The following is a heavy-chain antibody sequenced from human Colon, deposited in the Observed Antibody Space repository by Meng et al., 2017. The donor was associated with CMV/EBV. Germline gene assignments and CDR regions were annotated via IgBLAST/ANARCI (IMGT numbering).Heavy chain of an antibody. CDR2: IYSGGST. CDR3: ARDSSSWYADY. D-gene: IGHD6-13*01. V-gene: IGHV3-66*01. CDR1: GFSVSSNY. J-gene: IGHJ4*02. Sequence: EVQLVESGGGLVQAGVSLRLSCAASGFSVSSNYMSWVRQAPGKGLEWVSVIYSGGSTYYADSVKGRFTISRDNSKNTLYLQMNSLRAEDTAVYYCARDSSSWYADYWGQGTLVTVSS.